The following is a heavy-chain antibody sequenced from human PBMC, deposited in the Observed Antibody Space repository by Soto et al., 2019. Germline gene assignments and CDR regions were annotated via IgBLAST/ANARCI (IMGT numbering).Heavy chain of an antibody. D-gene: IGHD4-17*01. CDR1: GGSISSYY. J-gene: IGHJ4*02. Sequence: PSETLSLTCTVSGGSISSYYWSWIRQPPGKGLEWIGYIYYSGSTNYNPSLKSRVTISVDTSKNQFSLKLSSVTAADTAVYYCAGEGPMTTLDYWGQGTLVTVSS. V-gene: IGHV4-59*01. CDR2: IYYSGST. CDR3: AGEGPMTTLDY.